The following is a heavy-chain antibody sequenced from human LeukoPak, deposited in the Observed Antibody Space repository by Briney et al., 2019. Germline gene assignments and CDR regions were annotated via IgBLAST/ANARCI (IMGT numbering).Heavy chain of an antibody. Sequence: GGSLRLSCAASGFTFSSYTMCWSRQAPGKGLEWVASVSVEGTGRYFPGSVDGRFTISRDNSKNTVYLQMNNLRGEDTAVYFCATVTKVDFDYWGQGTLVTVSS. CDR2: VSVEGTGR. CDR1: GFTFSSYT. CDR3: ATVTKVDFDY. J-gene: IGHJ4*02. V-gene: IGHV3-30*04. D-gene: IGHD4-11*01.